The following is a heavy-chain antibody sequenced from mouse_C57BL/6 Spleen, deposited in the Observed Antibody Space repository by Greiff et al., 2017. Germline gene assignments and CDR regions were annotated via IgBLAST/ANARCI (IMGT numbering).Heavy chain of an antibody. CDR3: AREGDDGYYAWFAY. J-gene: IGHJ3*01. CDR1: GFTFSSYA. V-gene: IGHV5-4*01. CDR2: ISDGGSYT. D-gene: IGHD2-3*01. Sequence: EVKVVESGGGLVKPGGSLKLSCAASGFTFSSYAMSWVRQTPEKRLEWVATISDGGSYTYYPDNVKGRFTISRDNAKNNLYLQMSHLKSEDTAMYYCAREGDDGYYAWFAYWGQGTLVTVSA.